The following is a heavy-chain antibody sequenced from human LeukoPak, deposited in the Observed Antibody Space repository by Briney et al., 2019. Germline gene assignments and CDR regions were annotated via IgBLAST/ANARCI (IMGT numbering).Heavy chain of an antibody. D-gene: IGHD2-8*02. J-gene: IGHJ3*02. CDR3: ARGRWSTFDI. V-gene: IGHV4-39*01. CDR2: IYYSGST. Sequence: SETLSLTCTVSGGSISSSSYYWGWIRQPPGKGLEWIGSIYYSGSTYYNPSLKSRVTISVDTSKNQFSLKLSSVTAADTAVYYCARGRWSTFDIWGQGTIVTVSS. CDR1: GGSISSSSYY.